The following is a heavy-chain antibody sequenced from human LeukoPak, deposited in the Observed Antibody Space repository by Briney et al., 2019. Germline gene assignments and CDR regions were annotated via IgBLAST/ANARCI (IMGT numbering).Heavy chain of an antibody. J-gene: IGHJ4*02. Sequence: PSETLSLTCSVSGGSISSYYWTWIQQPPGKGLEWIGYVYYSGSTNYNPSLKSRVTISVDTSKNQFSLKLSSVTAADTAVYYCARTYYYDSSGYYRGFDYWGQGTLVTVSS. CDR2: VYYSGST. CDR1: GGSISSYY. V-gene: IGHV4-59*08. CDR3: ARTYYYDSSGYYRGFDY. D-gene: IGHD3-22*01.